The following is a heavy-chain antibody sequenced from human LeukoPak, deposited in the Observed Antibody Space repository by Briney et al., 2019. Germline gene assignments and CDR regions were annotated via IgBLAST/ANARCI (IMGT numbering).Heavy chain of an antibody. CDR3: AKIPVRSVSSSWYYFDY. D-gene: IGHD6-13*01. CDR2: IYAGGST. Sequence: GGSLRLSCAASGFTVSDNYMSWVRQAPGKGLEWVSVIYAGGSTYYADSVKGRFSISRDNSKNTLYLQMNSLRAEDTAVYYCAKIPVRSVSSSWYYFDYWGQGTLVTVSS. J-gene: IGHJ4*02. CDR1: GFTVSDNY. V-gene: IGHV3-53*01.